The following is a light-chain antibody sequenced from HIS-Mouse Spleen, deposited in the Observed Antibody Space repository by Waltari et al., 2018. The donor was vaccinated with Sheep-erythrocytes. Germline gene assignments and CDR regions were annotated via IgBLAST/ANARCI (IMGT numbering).Light chain of an antibody. V-gene: IGLV2-14*01. CDR2: EVS. CDR3: SSYTSSSTWV. J-gene: IGLJ3*02. CDR1: SSDVGGYNY. Sequence: QSALTQPASVSGSPGQSITISCTGTSSDVGGYNYVSWYQQHPGKAPKLMIYEVSNRPSGGSNRFSGSKSGNTAALTVSGFQAEDEADYYGSSYTSSSTWVFGGGTKLTVL.